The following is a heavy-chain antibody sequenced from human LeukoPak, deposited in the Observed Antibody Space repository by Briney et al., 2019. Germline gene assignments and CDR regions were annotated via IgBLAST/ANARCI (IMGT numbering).Heavy chain of an antibody. CDR3: AKVGGGFNPTLYFDF. J-gene: IGHJ4*02. CDR1: RFTFSNDA. CDR2: ISGSGGST. D-gene: IGHD3-16*01. Sequence: PGGSLRLSCAASRFTFSNDAMSWVGRAPGKGLEWVSAISGSGGSTFYADSVKGRFTISRDNSKNTLYLQMNSLRADDTAVYYCAKVGGGFNPTLYFDFWGQGTLLTVSS. V-gene: IGHV3-23*01.